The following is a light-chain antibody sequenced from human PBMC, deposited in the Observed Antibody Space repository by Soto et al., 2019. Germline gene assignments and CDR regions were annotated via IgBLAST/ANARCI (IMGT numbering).Light chain of an antibody. CDR2: EVT. Sequence: QSVLTQPASVSGSPGQSITISCTGSNSDIGNYNIVSWYQQHPDKAPQLIIYEVTKRPSGVSNRFSGSKSGNTASLTISGLQAEEEGDYQCCSYDSSMSGYVFGAGKKVIV. CDR3: CSYDSSMSGYV. V-gene: IGLV2-23*02. CDR1: NSDIGNYNI. J-gene: IGLJ1*01.